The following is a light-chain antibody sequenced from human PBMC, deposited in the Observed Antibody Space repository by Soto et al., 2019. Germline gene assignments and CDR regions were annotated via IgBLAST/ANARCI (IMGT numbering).Light chain of an antibody. V-gene: IGKV1-39*01. CDR1: QSISSY. CDR2: AAS. J-gene: IGKJ5*01. Sequence: DIQMTQSPSSLSASVGDRVTITCRASQSISSYLNWYQQKPGKAPKLLIYAASSLQSGVPSRFSGSGSGKDFTLTISSLQPEDFATYYCQQSYSTTPITFGQGTRLEIK. CDR3: QQSYSTTPIT.